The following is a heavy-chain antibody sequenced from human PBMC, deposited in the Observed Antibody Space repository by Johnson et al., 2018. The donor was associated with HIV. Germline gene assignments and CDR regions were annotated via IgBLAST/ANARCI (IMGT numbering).Heavy chain of an antibody. CDR1: GFTFSYYG. D-gene: IGHD6-13*01. J-gene: IGHJ3*01. V-gene: IGHV3-30*02. CDR2: IRYDGDNK. Sequence: QVQLVESGGGVVQPGGSLRLSCAAFGFTFSYYGMHWVRQAPGKGLEWVAFIRYDGDNKYYGDSVKVRFTLSSDNSKDTLYLQMNGLRPEDTAVYYCAKDEAQTLASAGRDAFDFWGQGTAVTV. CDR3: AKDEAQTLASAGRDAFDF.